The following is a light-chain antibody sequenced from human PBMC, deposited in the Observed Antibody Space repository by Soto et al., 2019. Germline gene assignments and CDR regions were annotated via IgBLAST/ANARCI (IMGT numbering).Light chain of an antibody. CDR3: SSYTGISTLV. J-gene: IGLJ2*01. V-gene: IGLV2-14*01. CDR2: EVT. Sequence: QSALTQPVSVSGSPGQSITISCTGTSSDVGGYNYVSWYQQHPGKAPKLMIYEVTKRPSGVSNRFSGSKSGNTASLTISGLQAEDESDYYCSSYTGISTLVFGGGIKLTVL. CDR1: SSDVGGYNY.